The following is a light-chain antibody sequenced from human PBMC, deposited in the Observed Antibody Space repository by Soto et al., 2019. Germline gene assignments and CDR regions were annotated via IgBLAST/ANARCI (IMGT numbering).Light chain of an antibody. CDR3: QQSYSTPRT. CDR1: QSINSY. CDR2: AAS. J-gene: IGKJ1*01. Sequence: DIQMTQSPSSLSASVGDRVTITCRASQSINSYLNWYQQKPGNAPKLLIYAASSLQSGVPSRFSGSGSGTDFTLTISSLQPEDFATYYCQQSYSTPRTFGQGTKVDIK. V-gene: IGKV1-39*01.